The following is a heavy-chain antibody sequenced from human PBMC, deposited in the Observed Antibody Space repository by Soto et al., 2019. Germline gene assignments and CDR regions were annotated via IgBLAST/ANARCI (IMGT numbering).Heavy chain of an antibody. CDR1: GGSITSSGYY. CDR3: ARGGGSTKVDY. D-gene: IGHD2-2*01. V-gene: IGHV4-31*03. J-gene: IGHJ4*02. Sequence: QVQLQESGPGLVKPSQTLSLTCTVSGGSITSSGYYWSWIRQHPGEGLEWIGFTSNSGSTSYNPSXKXXVTISVDTSSNQFSLHLKSVTAADTAVYYCARGGGSTKVDYWGQGTLVTVSP. CDR2: TSNSGST.